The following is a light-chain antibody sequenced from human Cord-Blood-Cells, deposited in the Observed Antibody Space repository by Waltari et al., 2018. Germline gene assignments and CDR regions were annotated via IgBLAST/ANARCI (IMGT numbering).Light chain of an antibody. CDR3: YSAADNNLRV. Sequence: SYELTQPSSVSVSPGQTARITCSGDVLAKKKKYARWFQQEPGQAPVLVIYKDSERPSGIPERFSGSSSGTTVTLTISGAQVEDEADYYCYSAADNNLRVFGGGTKLTVL. CDR2: KDS. V-gene: IGLV3-27*01. J-gene: IGLJ3*02. CDR1: VLAKKKKY.